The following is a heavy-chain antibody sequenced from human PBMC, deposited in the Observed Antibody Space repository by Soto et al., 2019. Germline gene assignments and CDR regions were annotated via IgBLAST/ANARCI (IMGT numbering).Heavy chain of an antibody. V-gene: IGHV4-34*01. D-gene: IGHD3-10*01. CDR3: ARGRYYGSGSYWDYYYYGMDV. J-gene: IGHJ6*02. CDR2: INHSGGT. CDR1: GGSFRDYY. Sequence: PSETLSLTCAVYGGSFRDYYWSWVRQPLGKGLEWIGEINHSGGTNYNPSLKSRVTISVDTSKNQVSLKLSSVTAADTAVYYCARGRYYGSGSYWDYYYYGMDVWGQGTTVTVS.